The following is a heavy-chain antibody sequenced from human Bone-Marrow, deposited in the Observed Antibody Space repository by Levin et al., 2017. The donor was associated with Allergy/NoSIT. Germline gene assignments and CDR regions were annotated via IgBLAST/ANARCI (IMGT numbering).Heavy chain of an antibody. Sequence: ASVKVSCKASGYTFTSYDINWVRQATGQGLEWMGWMNPNSGNTGYAQKFQGRVTMTRNTSISTAYMELSSLRSEDTAVYYCARGALIGADCSSTSCYGYYYYYYMDVWGKGTTVTVSS. J-gene: IGHJ6*03. D-gene: IGHD2-2*01. CDR1: GYTFTSYD. V-gene: IGHV1-8*01. CDR3: ARGALIGADCSSTSCYGYYYYYYMDV. CDR2: MNPNSGNT.